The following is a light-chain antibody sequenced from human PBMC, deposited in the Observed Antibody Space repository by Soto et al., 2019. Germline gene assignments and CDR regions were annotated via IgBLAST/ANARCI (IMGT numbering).Light chain of an antibody. Sequence: SSELTQPPSVSVSPGQTASITCSGDKLGDKYACWYQQKPGQSPVLVIYQDSKRPSGIPERFSGSNSGNTATLTISGTQAMDEADYYCQAWDSSTGVVGTGTKVTVL. CDR3: QAWDSSTGV. CDR2: QDS. J-gene: IGLJ1*01. CDR1: KLGDKY. V-gene: IGLV3-1*01.